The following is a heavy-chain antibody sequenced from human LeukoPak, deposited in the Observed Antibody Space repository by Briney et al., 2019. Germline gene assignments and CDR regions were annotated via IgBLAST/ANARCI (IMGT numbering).Heavy chain of an antibody. D-gene: IGHD2-2*01. Sequence: GSPVKFSCKASGGPFSSYTISWVRQAPGQGLEWMGRIIPILGIANYAQKFQGRVTITADKSTSTAYMELSSLRSEDTAVYYCARALGYCSSTSCSPFELIGYMDVWGKGTTVTVSS. V-gene: IGHV1-69*02. J-gene: IGHJ6*03. CDR3: ARALGYCSSTSCSPFELIGYMDV. CDR2: IIPILGIA. CDR1: GGPFSSYT.